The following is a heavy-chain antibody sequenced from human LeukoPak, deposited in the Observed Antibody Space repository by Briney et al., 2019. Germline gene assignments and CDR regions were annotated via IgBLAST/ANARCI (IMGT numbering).Heavy chain of an antibody. D-gene: IGHD2-2*02. CDR2: ISSSGSTI. CDR1: GFTFSNYY. V-gene: IGHV3-11*01. J-gene: IGHJ4*02. CDR3: ARDSHDYTSS. Sequence: GGSLGLSCAASGFTFSNYYMSWIRQAPGKGLEWVPYISSSGSTIYYADSVKGRFTISRDNAKNSLYLQMNSLRAEDTAVYYCARDSHDYTSSWGQGTLVTVSS.